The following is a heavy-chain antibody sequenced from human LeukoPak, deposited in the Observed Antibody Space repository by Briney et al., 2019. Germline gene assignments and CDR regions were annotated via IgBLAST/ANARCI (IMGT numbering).Heavy chain of an antibody. Sequence: PSETLSLTCAVYGGSFSGYYWSWIRQPPGKGLEWIGEINHSGSTNYNPSLKSRVTISVDTSKNQFSLKLSSVTAADTAVYYCARGRGYSGYGLDAFDIWGQGTMVTVSS. CDR1: GGSFSGYY. CDR3: ARGRGYSGYGLDAFDI. V-gene: IGHV4-34*01. J-gene: IGHJ3*02. CDR2: INHSGST. D-gene: IGHD5-12*01.